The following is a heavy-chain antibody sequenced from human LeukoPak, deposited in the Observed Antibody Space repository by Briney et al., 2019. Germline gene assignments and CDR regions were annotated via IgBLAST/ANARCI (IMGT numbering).Heavy chain of an antibody. V-gene: IGHV3-21*01. D-gene: IGHD4-17*01. CDR2: ISTSSSYI. CDR1: GFTFSGCS. CDR3: ARDRGDPSYFDD. J-gene: IGHJ4*02. Sequence: GGSLRLSCTASGFTFSGCSMYSVRQAPGKGLEWVSSISTSSSYIYYADSVKGRFTISRNNPKNSLYLQMNSLRAEDTAVYYCARDRGDPSYFDDSGQGTLVTVSS.